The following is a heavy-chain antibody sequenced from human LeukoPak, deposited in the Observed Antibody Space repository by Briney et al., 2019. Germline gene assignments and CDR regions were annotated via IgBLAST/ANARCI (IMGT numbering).Heavy chain of an antibody. CDR2: IYYTGTT. D-gene: IGHD1-26*01. CDR3: ARERGRGRDSPWFDY. J-gene: IGHJ4*02. V-gene: IGHV4-59*01. CDR1: GGSLTSYY. Sequence: SGTLSLTCAVSGGSLTSYYWSWIRQPPGKGLEWIGCIYYTGTTNYNPSLKSRVTISVDTSKNQFSLKLNSVTAADTAVYYCARERGRGRDSPWFDYWGQGTLVTVSS.